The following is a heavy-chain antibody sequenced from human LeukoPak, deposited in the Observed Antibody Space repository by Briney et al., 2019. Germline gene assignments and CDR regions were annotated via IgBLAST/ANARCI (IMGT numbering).Heavy chain of an antibody. J-gene: IGHJ4*02. Sequence: ASVKVSCKASGGTFSSYAISWVRQAPGQGLEWMGGIIPIFGTANYAQKFQGRVTITADESTSTAYMELSSLRSEDTAVHYCARIGRFGGLQFDYWGQGTLVTVSS. CDR1: GGTFSSYA. CDR3: ARIGRFGGLQFDY. D-gene: IGHD3-10*01. CDR2: IIPIFGTA. V-gene: IGHV1-69*13.